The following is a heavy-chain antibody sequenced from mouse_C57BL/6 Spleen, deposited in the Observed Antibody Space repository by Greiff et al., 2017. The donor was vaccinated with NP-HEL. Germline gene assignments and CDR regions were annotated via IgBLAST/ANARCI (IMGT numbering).Heavy chain of an antibody. J-gene: IGHJ2*01. Sequence: VQLQQSGAELVRPGTSVKMSCKASGYTFTNYWIGWAKQRPGHGLEWIGDIYPGGGYTNYNEKFKGKATLTADKSSSTAYMQFSSLTSEDSAIYYCARRGDYDYDGRFDYWGQGTTLTVSS. D-gene: IGHD2-4*01. CDR1: GYTFTNYW. V-gene: IGHV1-63*01. CDR3: ARRGDYDYDGRFDY. CDR2: IYPGGGYT.